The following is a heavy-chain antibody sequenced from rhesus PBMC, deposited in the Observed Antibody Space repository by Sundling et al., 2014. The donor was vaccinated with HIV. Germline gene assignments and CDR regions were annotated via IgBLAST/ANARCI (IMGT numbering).Heavy chain of an antibody. D-gene: IGHD3-3*01. CDR3: ATMTGQGY. J-gene: IGHJ4*01. Sequence: QVQLVQSGAEVKKPGSSVKVSCKASGYTFTDYYMQWVRQAPGQGLEWMGRINPKTGGTDYAQKFQGRVTMTRDTSTTTAYMELSSLISEDTAVYYCATMTGQGYWGQGVLVTRLL. V-gene: IGHV1-138*01. CDR1: GYTFTDYY. CDR2: INPKTGGT.